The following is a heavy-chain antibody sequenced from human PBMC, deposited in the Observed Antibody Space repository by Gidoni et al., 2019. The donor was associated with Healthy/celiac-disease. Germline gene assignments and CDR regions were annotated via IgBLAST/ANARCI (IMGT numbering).Heavy chain of an antibody. CDR1: GGSFSGYY. V-gene: IGHV4-34*01. Sequence: VYGGSFSGYYWSWIRQPPGKGLEWIGEINHSGSTNYNPSLKSRVTISVDTSKNQFSLKLSSVTAADTAVYYCAREDYYDSSGYYYVDYWGQGTLVTVSS. J-gene: IGHJ4*02. CDR2: INHSGST. CDR3: AREDYYDSSGYYYVDY. D-gene: IGHD3-22*01.